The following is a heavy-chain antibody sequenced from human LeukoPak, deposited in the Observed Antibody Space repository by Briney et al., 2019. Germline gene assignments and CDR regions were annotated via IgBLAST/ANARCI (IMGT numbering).Heavy chain of an antibody. J-gene: IGHJ4*02. CDR2: ISGSGGST. V-gene: IGHV3-23*01. D-gene: IGHD6-13*01. CDR3: AKQPIAAAGIQYYFDY. CDR1: GFTFSSYA. Sequence: PGGSLRLSCAASGFTFSSYAMSWVRQAPGKGLEWVSAISGSGGSTYYADSVKGRFTISRDNSKNTLYLQMNSLRAEDTAVYYCAKQPIAAAGIQYYFDYWGQGTLVTVSS.